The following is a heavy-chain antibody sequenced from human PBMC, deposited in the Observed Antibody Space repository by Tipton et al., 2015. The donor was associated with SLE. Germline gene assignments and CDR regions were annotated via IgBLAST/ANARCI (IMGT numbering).Heavy chain of an antibody. CDR2: IYYSGTS. Sequence: TLSLTCTVSGGSIGGSSYYWGWIRQSPGKGLEWIGSIYYSGTSHYKASLESRVTISVDTSKNQFSLKLTSVTATDTGVYYCAKVTVFGVAIFGYNWFDPWGQGTLVTVAS. J-gene: IGHJ5*02. D-gene: IGHD3-3*01. V-gene: IGHV4-39*01. CDR3: AKVTVFGVAIFGYNWFDP. CDR1: GGSIGGSSYY.